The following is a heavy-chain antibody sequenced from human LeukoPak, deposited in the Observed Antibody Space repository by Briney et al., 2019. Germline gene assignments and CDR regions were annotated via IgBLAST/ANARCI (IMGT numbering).Heavy chain of an antibody. CDR3: ARAKTDYYDNSGYESYYYFMDV. CDR2: IYRDGDT. Sequence: NASQTLSLTCTVSGGSISSDWYWGWVRQPPGNGLEWIGAIYRDGDTYYNPSLKSRVTISLDTSKNQFSLRLNSVTAADTAVYYCARAKTDYYDNSGYESYYYFMDVWRKGTTVTVSS. D-gene: IGHD3-22*01. CDR1: GGSISSDWY. J-gene: IGHJ6*03. V-gene: IGHV4-38-2*02.